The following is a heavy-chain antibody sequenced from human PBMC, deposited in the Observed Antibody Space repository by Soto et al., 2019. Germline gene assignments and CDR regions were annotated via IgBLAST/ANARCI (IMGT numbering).Heavy chain of an antibody. J-gene: IGHJ5*02. CDR2: ISSSSSTI. CDR1: GFTFSSYS. Sequence: HPGGSLRLSCAASGFTFSSYSMNWVRQAPGKGLEWVSYISSSSSTIYYADSVKGRFTISRDDAKNSLYLQMTSLRAEDTALYYCARDVGYCSGDRCYGWFDPWGQGTLVTVSS. V-gene: IGHV3-48*04. CDR3: ARDVGYCSGDRCYGWFDP. D-gene: IGHD2-15*01.